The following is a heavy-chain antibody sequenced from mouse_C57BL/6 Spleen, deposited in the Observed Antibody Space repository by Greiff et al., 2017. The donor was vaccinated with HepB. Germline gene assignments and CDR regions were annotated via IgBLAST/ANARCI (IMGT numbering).Heavy chain of an antibody. CDR3: ARGVITRYFDV. V-gene: IGHV1-66*01. D-gene: IGHD2-4*01. CDR2: IYPGSGNT. J-gene: IGHJ1*03. CDR1: GYSFTSYY. Sequence: QVQLQQSGPELVKPGASVKISCKASGYSFTSYYIHWVKQRPGQGLEWIGWIYPGSGNTKYNEKFKGKATLTADTSSSTAYMQLSSLTSEDSAVYYCARGVITRYFDVWGTGTTVTVSS.